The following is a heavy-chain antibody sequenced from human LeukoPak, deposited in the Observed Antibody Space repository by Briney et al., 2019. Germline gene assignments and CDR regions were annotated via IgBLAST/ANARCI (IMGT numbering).Heavy chain of an antibody. CDR1: GYTFTSYY. CDR2: INPNSGGT. V-gene: IGHV1-2*02. J-gene: IGHJ4*02. CDR3: ARSRLAAAGDY. Sequence: ASVKVSCKASGYTFTSYYMNWVRQAPGQGLEWMGWINPNSGGTNYAQKFQGRVTMTRDTSISTAYMELSRLRSDDTAVYYCARSRLAAAGDYWGQGTLVTVSS. D-gene: IGHD6-13*01.